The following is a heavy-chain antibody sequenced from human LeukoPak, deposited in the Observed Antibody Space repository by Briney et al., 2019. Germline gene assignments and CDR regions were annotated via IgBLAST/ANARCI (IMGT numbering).Heavy chain of an antibody. V-gene: IGHV3-23*01. CDR2: ISGSGGNT. CDR1: GITFSNYG. CDR3: ARSLVDRYYFDY. Sequence: PGGSLRLSCAASGITFSNYGLIWVRQAPGKGLEWVSAISGSGGNTYYAGSVKGRFTVSRDDSMNTLYLQMSSLRAEDTAVYYCARSLVDRYYFDYWGQGTLVTVSS. D-gene: IGHD3-3*01. J-gene: IGHJ4*02.